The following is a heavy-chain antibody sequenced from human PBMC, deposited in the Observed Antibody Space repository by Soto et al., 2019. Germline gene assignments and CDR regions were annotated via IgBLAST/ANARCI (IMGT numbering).Heavy chain of an antibody. CDR1: GYTFTSYG. V-gene: IGHV1-18*01. J-gene: IGHJ5*02. D-gene: IGHD3-22*01. CDR2: ISAYNGNT. Sequence: ASVKVSCKASGYTFTSYGISWVRQAPGQGLEWMGWISAYNGNTNYAQKLQGRVTMTTDTSTSTAYMELRSLRSDDTAVYYCARESGRYYDSSGSLSDNWFDPWGQGTLATVSP. CDR3: ARESGRYYDSSGSLSDNWFDP.